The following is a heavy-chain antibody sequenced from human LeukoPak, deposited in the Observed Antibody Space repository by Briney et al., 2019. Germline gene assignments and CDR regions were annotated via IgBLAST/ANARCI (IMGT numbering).Heavy chain of an antibody. CDR2: ISSSSSYI. D-gene: IGHD2-15*01. CDR1: GFTFSSYS. CDR3: ARELGYCSGGSCYPGVGMDV. V-gene: IGHV3-21*01. J-gene: IGHJ6*04. Sequence: GGSLRLSCAASGFTFSSYSMNWVRQAPGKGLEWVSSISSSSSYIYYADSVKGRFTISRDNAKNSLYLQMNSLRAKDTAVYYCARELGYCSGGSCYPGVGMDVWGKGTTVTVSS.